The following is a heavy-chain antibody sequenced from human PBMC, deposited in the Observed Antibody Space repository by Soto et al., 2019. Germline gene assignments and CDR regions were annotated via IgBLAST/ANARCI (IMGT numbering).Heavy chain of an antibody. Sequence: GSLRLSCAASGFTFSSYAMSWVRQAPGKGLEWVSGISGTGGTTYYADSVKGRFTISRDNPKNTIYLQMNSLRAEDTAVYYCAKDQYSGSPGKPDYWGQGILVTVSS. CDR2: ISGTGGTT. V-gene: IGHV3-23*01. J-gene: IGHJ4*02. D-gene: IGHD1-26*01. CDR1: GFTFSSYA. CDR3: AKDQYSGSPGKPDY.